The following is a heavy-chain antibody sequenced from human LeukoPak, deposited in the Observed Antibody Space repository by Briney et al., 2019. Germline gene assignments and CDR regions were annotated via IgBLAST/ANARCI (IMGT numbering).Heavy chain of an antibody. J-gene: IGHJ4*02. CDR3: ARADSSGYHVDY. CDR2: IYYSGST. D-gene: IGHD3-22*01. CDR1: GGSISSYY. V-gene: IGHV4-59*01. Sequence: SETLSLTCTVSGGSISSYYWSWIRQPPGKGLEWIGYIYYSGSTNYNPSLKSRVTISVDTSKNQFSLKLSSVTAADTAVYYCARADSSGYHVDYWGQGTLVTVSS.